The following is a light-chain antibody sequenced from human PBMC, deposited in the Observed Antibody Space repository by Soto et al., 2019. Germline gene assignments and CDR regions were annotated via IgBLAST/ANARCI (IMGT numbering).Light chain of an antibody. CDR3: KQYNSYWK. Sequence: DIQITQSPSTLPASVGDRVTITCRASQSISSWLAWYQQKPGKAPKLLIYDASSLESGVPSRFSGSGSGTEFTLTISSLQPDDFATYYCKQYNSYWKCGQGTTGDIK. CDR1: QSISSW. V-gene: IGKV1-5*01. J-gene: IGKJ1*01. CDR2: DAS.